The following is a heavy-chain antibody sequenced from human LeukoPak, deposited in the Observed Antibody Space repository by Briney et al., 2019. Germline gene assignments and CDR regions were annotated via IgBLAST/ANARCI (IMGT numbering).Heavy chain of an antibody. CDR3: ARGRGSSGYYSDY. CDR1: GFTFYNYA. D-gene: IGHD3-22*01. J-gene: IGHJ4*02. CDR2: ISGSGDNT. V-gene: IGHV3-23*01. Sequence: PGGSLRLSCAASGFTFYNYALSWVRQAPGKGLEWVSSISGSGDNTHYADSVKGRFTVSRDNSKNTLYLQMNSLRAEDTAVYHCARGRGSSGYYSDYWGQGTLVTVSS.